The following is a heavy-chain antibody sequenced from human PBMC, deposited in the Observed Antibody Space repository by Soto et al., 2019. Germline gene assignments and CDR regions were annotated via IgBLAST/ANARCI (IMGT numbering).Heavy chain of an antibody. CDR1: VYTFSGHV. J-gene: IGHJ4*02. V-gene: IGHV1-3*01. CDR3: ARDQRRDNDFWSAYSRAFDG. CDR2: INPFNGNT. Sequence: VSRTASVYTFSGHVIHWVRQAPGQRLEWMGWINPFNGNTKTSQKFQGRVTFNRDTSANTAYMELGSLATEATAVYYCARDQRRDNDFWSAYSRAFDGWGQGTHGTVSS. D-gene: IGHD3-3*01.